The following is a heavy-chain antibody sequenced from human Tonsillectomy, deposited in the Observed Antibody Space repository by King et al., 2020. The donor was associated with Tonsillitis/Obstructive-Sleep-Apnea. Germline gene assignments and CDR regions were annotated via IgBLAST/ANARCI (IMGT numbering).Heavy chain of an antibody. V-gene: IGHV4-59*01. CDR1: GGSISSYY. D-gene: IGHD5-24*01. CDR2: IYYSGST. CDR3: ARVRDGYNYWYFDL. Sequence: VQLQESGPGLVKPSETLSLTCTVSGGSISSYYWSLIRQPPGKGLEWIGYIYYSGSTNYNPSLKSRVTISVDTSKNQFSLKLSSVTAADTAVYYCARVRDGYNYWYFDLWGRGTLVTVSS. J-gene: IGHJ2*01.